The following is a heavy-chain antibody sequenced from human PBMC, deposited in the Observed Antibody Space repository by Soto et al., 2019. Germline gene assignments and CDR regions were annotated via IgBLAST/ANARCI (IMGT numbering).Heavy chain of an antibody. J-gene: IGHJ4*02. CDR1: EGTFNSYA. Sequence: GASVKVSCKASEGTFNSYAIAWVRQAPGQGLEWMGGIIPIFGTANYAQKFQGRVTITADKSTSTAYMELSSLRSEDTAVYYCARPRYSSSWYAFDYWGQGTLGTV. V-gene: IGHV1-69*06. CDR3: ARPRYSSSWYAFDY. CDR2: IIPIFGTA. D-gene: IGHD6-13*01.